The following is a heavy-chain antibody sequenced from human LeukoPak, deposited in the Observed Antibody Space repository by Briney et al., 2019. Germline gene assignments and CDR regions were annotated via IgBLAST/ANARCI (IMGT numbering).Heavy chain of an antibody. CDR1: GGSISSSSYY. D-gene: IGHD2-2*01. CDR2: IYYSGST. V-gene: IGHV4-39*01. J-gene: IGHJ6*03. CDR3: ARQDCSSTSCIYYMDV. Sequence: SETLSLTCTVSGGSISSSSYYWGWIRQPPGKGLEWIGSIYYSGSTYYNPSLKSRVTISVHTSKNQFSLKLSSVTAADTAVYYCARQDCSSTSCIYYMDVWGKGTTVTVSS.